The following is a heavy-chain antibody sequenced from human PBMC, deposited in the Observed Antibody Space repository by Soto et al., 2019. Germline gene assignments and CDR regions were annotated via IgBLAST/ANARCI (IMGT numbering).Heavy chain of an antibody. V-gene: IGHV4-59*01. Sequence: SETLSLTCTFSCGSIINFYWSWIRQPPGKGLEWIGYISDSGNTNYNPSLKSRVSISVDTSKNQLSLNLTSVTAADTAVYYCARAPLVLSRSYFDSWGQRPTVTVSS. CDR3: ARAPLVLSRSYFDS. CDR1: CGSIINFY. D-gene: IGHD2-8*02. CDR2: ISDSGNT. J-gene: IGHJ4*02.